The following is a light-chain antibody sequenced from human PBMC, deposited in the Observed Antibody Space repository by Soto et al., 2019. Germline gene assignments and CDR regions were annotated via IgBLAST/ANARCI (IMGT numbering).Light chain of an antibody. J-gene: IGKJ1*01. CDR2: GAS. V-gene: IGKV3-11*01. Sequence: IVLTQSPGTLSLSPGERATLSCKASQSVSTSYLAWYHQKPGQAPRLLIYGASNRATGIPARFSGSGSGTDFTLTISSLEPEDFAVYCCQQRTNWPRTFGQGTKVDIK. CDR1: QSVSTSY. CDR3: QQRTNWPRT.